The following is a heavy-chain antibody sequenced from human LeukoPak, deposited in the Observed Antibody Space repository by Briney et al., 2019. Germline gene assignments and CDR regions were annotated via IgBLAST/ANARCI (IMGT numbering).Heavy chain of an antibody. CDR3: ARDFLHLGG. CDR2: IKTDGSNT. D-gene: IGHD3-16*01. Sequence: GGSLRLSCAASGFTFSSYWMHWVRQAPGKGLVWVSRIKTDGSNTNYADSVKGQFTISRDNAKNTLYLQMSSLRAEDTAVYYCARDFLHLGGWGQGTMVTVSS. V-gene: IGHV3-74*01. CDR1: GFTFSSYW. J-gene: IGHJ3*01.